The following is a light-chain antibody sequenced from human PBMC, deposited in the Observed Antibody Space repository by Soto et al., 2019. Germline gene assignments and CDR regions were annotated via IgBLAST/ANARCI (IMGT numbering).Light chain of an antibody. J-gene: IGKJ1*01. Sequence: EIVLTQSPATLSLSPGERATLSCRASQSVRSYLAWYQQKPGQAPRLLIYDASNRATDIPARFSGSGSGTDFTLTISRLEPEDFAVYYCQQYGSSRTFGQGTKVDSK. CDR1: QSVRSY. V-gene: IGKV3-20*01. CDR2: DAS. CDR3: QQYGSSRT.